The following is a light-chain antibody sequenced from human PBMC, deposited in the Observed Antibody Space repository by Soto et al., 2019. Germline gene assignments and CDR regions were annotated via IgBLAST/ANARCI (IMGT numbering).Light chain of an antibody. J-gene: IGLJ1*01. CDR3: QVWDSSSDHHYV. CDR2: YDS. CDR1: NIGSKS. V-gene: IGLV3-21*04. Sequence: SYELTQPPSVSVAPGKTARITCGGNNIGSKSVHWYQQKPGQAPVLVIYYDSDRPSGIPERFSGSNSGNTATLTISRGEAGDEADYYCQVWDSSSDHHYVFGTGTKLTVL.